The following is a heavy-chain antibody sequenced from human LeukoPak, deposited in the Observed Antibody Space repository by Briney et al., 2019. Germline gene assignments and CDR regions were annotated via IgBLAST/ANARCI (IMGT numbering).Heavy chain of an antibody. Sequence: SETLSLTCDVSGGSISSGLYSWSWIRQPPGKGLEWIGYIYYSGSTNYNPSLKSRVTISVDTSKNQFSLKLSSVTAADTAVYYCAVYYYDSSGYYDWGQGTLVTVSS. CDR3: AVYYYDSSGYYD. D-gene: IGHD3-22*01. CDR1: GGSISSGLYS. J-gene: IGHJ4*02. CDR2: IYYSGST. V-gene: IGHV4-61*01.